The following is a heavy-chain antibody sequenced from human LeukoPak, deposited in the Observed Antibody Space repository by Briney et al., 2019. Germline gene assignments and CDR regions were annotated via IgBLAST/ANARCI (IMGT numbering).Heavy chain of an antibody. CDR1: GYTFSTYG. CDR2: ISPYNANT. CDR3: ARDQSDGVVRGVSPSDY. V-gene: IGHV1-18*01. Sequence: PSVKVSCKASGYTFSTYGLTWVRQAPGQGLEWMGWISPYNANTNYAQKLQGRVTMTADTSTSTAYMEVRSLRSDDTAVYYCARDQSDGVVRGVSPSDYWGQGTLLTVSS. J-gene: IGHJ4*02. D-gene: IGHD3-10*01.